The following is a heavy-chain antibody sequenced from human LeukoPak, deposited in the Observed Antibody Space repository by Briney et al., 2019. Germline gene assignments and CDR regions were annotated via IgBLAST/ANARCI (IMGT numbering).Heavy chain of an antibody. CDR2: IIPIFGTA. J-gene: IGHJ4*02. CDR3: ARGSDYYDIGSTDY. V-gene: IGHV1-69*13. CDR1: GGTFSSYA. Sequence: SVKVSCKASGGTFSSYAISWVRQAPGQGLEWMGGIIPIFGTANYAQKFQGRVTITADESTSTAYMELRSLRSDDTAVYYCARGSDYYDIGSTDYWGQGTLVTVSS. D-gene: IGHD3-22*01.